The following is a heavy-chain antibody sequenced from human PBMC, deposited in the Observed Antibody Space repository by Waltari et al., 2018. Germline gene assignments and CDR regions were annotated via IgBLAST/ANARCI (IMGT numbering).Heavy chain of an antibody. CDR1: GYMFRNFG. CDR3: AKLFDSSGNDFDH. Sequence: QIQLVQSGGEVKKPGASVNVSCKASGYMFRNFGIFWVRQAPGQGLEYMGWSSAYNGNTNYAQNFQGRLTLTTDTSASTAYTELSSLRTEDTAVYYCAKLFDSSGNDFDHWGQGTLVTVSS. J-gene: IGHJ4*02. V-gene: IGHV1-18*01. D-gene: IGHD6-19*01. CDR2: SSAYNGNT.